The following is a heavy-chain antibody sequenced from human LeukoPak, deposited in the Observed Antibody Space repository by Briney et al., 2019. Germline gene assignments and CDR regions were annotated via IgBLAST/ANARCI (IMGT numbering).Heavy chain of an antibody. V-gene: IGHV7-4-1*02. CDR3: ARMLYGSGYYYYYMDV. CDR1: GYTFTNYG. Sequence: ASVKVSCKASGYTFTNYGMNWVRQAPGQGLEWMGWINTNTGNPTYAQGFTGRFVFSLDTSVSTAYLQISSLKAEDTAVYYCARMLYGSGYYYYYMDVWGKGTTVTVSS. D-gene: IGHD3-10*01. CDR2: INTNTGNP. J-gene: IGHJ6*03.